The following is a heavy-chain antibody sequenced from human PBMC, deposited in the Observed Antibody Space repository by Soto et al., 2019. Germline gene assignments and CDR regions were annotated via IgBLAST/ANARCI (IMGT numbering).Heavy chain of an antibody. J-gene: IGHJ4*02. CDR1: GFTFSSYG. V-gene: IGHV3-30*03. D-gene: IGHD3-22*01. Sequence: QVQLAESGGGVVQPGRSLRLSCAASGFTFSSYGMHWVRQAPGKGLEWVAVISYDARNEYYADSVKGRFTISRDNSKNTLYVQMNSLRTDDTAVYYCARGNHYDSSTFDYWGQGTLVTVSS. CDR3: ARGNHYDSSTFDY. CDR2: ISYDARNE.